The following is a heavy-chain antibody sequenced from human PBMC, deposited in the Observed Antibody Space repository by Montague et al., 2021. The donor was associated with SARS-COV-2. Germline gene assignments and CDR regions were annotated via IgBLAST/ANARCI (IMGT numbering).Heavy chain of an antibody. D-gene: IGHD2-2*01. CDR3: TREGYQVLWSDYYYYGMDV. CDR2: INHSGST. Sequence: SETLSLTCTVSSGSFSGYYWSWIRQPPGKGLEWIGEINHSGSTNYNPSLKSRVTMSVDTSKNQFSLKLSSVTAADTAVYYCTREGYQVLWSDYYYYGMDVWGQGTTVTVSS. CDR1: SGSFSGYY. J-gene: IGHJ6*02. V-gene: IGHV4-34*01.